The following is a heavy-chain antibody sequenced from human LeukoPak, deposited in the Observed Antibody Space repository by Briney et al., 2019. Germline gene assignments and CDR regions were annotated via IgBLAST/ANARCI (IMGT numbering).Heavy chain of an antibody. CDR2: ISSSSSYI. V-gene: IGHV3-21*01. CDR3: ARVRSSPPTTYYFDY. Sequence: GGSLRLSCAASGFNFEGYTMHWVRQTPGKGLEWVSSISSSSSYIYYADSVKGRFTISRDNAKNSLYLQMNSLRAEDTAVYYCARVRSSPPTTYYFDYWGQGTLVTVSS. J-gene: IGHJ4*02. CDR1: GFNFEGYT. D-gene: IGHD1-1*01.